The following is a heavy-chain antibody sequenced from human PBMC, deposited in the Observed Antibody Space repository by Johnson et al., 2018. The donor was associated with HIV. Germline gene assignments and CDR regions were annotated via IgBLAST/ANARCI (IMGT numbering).Heavy chain of an antibody. D-gene: IGHD3-22*01. Sequence: VQLVESGGGVLRPGTSLRLSCEGFRFKFDDYGLSWVRQAPGKGLEWVSGINWNGGSTGYADSVKGRFTISRDSAKNSLYLQMNSLRAEDTALYYCARGVSSGYYSNAFDVWGQGTMATVSS. CDR1: RFKFDDYG. CDR2: INWNGGST. V-gene: IGHV3-20*04. CDR3: ARGVSSGYYSNAFDV. J-gene: IGHJ3*01.